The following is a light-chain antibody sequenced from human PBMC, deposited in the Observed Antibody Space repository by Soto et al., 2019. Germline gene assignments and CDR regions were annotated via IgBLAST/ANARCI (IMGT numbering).Light chain of an antibody. Sequence: LVTQSPVTVYVTTGERATLTCRASESVSTNLAWYQEKPGQAPRLLIYGASTRATGIPARFSGSGSGTEFTLTISSLQSEDFAVYYCQQYHTWPPITFGQGTRLEIK. CDR3: QQYHTWPPIT. CDR2: GAS. V-gene: IGKV3-15*01. J-gene: IGKJ5*01. CDR1: ESVSTN.